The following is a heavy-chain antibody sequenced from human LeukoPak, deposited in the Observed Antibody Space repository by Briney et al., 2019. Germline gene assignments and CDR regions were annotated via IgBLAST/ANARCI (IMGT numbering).Heavy chain of an antibody. J-gene: IGHJ4*02. V-gene: IGHV3-30*04. CDR1: GFTFTSYA. D-gene: IGHD4-17*01. CDR2: ISFDERNR. Sequence: PGRSLRLSCAASGFTFTSYAMHWVRQAPGKGLEWVAVISFDERNRYYTDSVKDRFTISRDNSKNTMYLQMNSLRTEDTAVYYCARPHSDYGGIDYWGQGTLVTVSS. CDR3: ARPHSDYGGIDY.